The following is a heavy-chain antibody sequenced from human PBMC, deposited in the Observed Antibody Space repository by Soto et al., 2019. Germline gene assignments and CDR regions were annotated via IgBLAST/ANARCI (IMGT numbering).Heavy chain of an antibody. D-gene: IGHD2-15*01. CDR1: GDSVSSNSAA. Sequence: SQTLSLTCAISGDSVSSNSAAWNWIRQSPSRGLEWLGRTYYRSKWYNDYAVSVKSRITINPDTSKNQFSLQLNSVTPEDTAVYYCARVGYCSGGSCYSSYYYGMDVWGQGTTVTVSS. J-gene: IGHJ6*02. V-gene: IGHV6-1*01. CDR2: TYYRSKWYN. CDR3: ARVGYCSGGSCYSSYYYGMDV.